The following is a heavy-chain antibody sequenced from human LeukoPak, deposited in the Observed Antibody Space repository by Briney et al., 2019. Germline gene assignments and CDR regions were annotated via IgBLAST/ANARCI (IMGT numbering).Heavy chain of an antibody. Sequence: GGSLRLSCAASGFTFSSYSMNWVRQAPGKGLEWVSYISSSSSTIYYADSVKGRFTISRDNAKNTLYLQMNSLRAEDTAVYYCARDYGRSGDYGMDVWGQGTTVTVSS. CDR3: ARDYGRSGDYGMDV. J-gene: IGHJ6*02. V-gene: IGHV3-48*04. D-gene: IGHD3-10*01. CDR2: ISSSSSTI. CDR1: GFTFSSYS.